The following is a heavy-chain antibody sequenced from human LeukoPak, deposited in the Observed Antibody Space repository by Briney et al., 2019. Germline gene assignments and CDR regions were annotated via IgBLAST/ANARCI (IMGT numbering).Heavy chain of an antibody. CDR3: AREEGDWGDAFDI. D-gene: IGHD2-21*02. CDR1: GYTFTNYG. J-gene: IGHJ3*02. V-gene: IGHV1-18*01. CDR2: ISGYNGNT. Sequence: ASVTVSCTASGYTFTNYGISWVRQAPGQGLEWMGWISGYNGNTNYAQKVQGRVTMTRDTSTSTAYMELRSLRSDDTAVYYCAREEGDWGDAFDIWGQGTLVTASS.